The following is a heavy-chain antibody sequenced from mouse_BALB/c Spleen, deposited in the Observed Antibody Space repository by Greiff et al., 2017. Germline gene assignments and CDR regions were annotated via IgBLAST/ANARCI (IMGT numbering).Heavy chain of an antibody. V-gene: IGHV4-2*02. J-gene: IGHJ4*01. CDR1: GFDFSRYW. Sequence: EVKLMESGGGLVQPGGSLNLSCAASGFDFSRYWMSWARQAPGKGQEWIGEINPGSSTINYTPSLKDKFIISRDNAKNTLYLQMSKVRSEDTALYYCARGERRYYYAMDYWGQGTSVTVSS. CDR3: ARGERRYYYAMDY. CDR2: INPGSSTI. D-gene: IGHD1-1*01.